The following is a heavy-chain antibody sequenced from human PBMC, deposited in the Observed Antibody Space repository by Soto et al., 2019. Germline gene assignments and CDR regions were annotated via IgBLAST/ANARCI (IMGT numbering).Heavy chain of an antibody. CDR3: AKDVGIVGATSGSHFDY. CDR2: ISWDGGST. CDR1: GFTFDDYT. Sequence: GGSLRLSCAASGFTFDDYTMHWVRQAPGKGLEWVSLISWDGGSTYYADSVKGRFTISRDNSKNSLYLQMNSLRTEDTALYYCAKDVGIVGATSGSHFDYWGQGTLVTVSS. D-gene: IGHD1-26*01. V-gene: IGHV3-43*01. J-gene: IGHJ4*02.